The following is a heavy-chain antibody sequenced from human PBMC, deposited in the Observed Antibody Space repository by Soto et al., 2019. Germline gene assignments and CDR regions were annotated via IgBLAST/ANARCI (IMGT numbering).Heavy chain of an antibody. CDR3: EGVASFRGMDL. D-gene: IGHD2-21*01. J-gene: IGHJ6*02. CDR1: GNSVSSNIGA. V-gene: IGHV6-1*01. Sequence: PSPTLSLAGFITGNSVSSNIGAWIWIRQSPSRGLEWLGRTYYRSKWYNDYAVSVKSRITINPDTSKNQFSLHLDSVIPEDTAVYYCEGVASFRGMDLWGQGTLVTVSS. CDR2: TYYRSKWYN.